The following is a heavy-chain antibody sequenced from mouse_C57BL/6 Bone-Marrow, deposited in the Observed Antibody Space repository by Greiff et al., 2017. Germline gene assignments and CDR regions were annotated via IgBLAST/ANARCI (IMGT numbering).Heavy chain of an antibody. Sequence: DVQLVESGGGLVQPGGSMKLSCVASGFTFSNYWMNWVRQSPEKGLEWVAQIRLKSDNYATHYAESVKGRFTISRDDSKSSVYLQMNNLRAEDTGIYYCTVGSSYVGYFDDWGTGTTVTVSS. CDR3: TVGSSYVGYFDD. CDR2: IRLKSDNYAT. V-gene: IGHV6-3*01. J-gene: IGHJ1*03. CDR1: GFTFSNYW. D-gene: IGHD1-1*01.